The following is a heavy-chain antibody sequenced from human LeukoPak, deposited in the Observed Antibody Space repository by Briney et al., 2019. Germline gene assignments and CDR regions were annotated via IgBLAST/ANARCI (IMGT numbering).Heavy chain of an antibody. J-gene: IGHJ4*02. D-gene: IGHD3-22*01. CDR1: GGSFSGYY. CDR2: ISSSSYI. V-gene: IGHV3-69-1*01. CDR3: ARAPDHYDSSGPFDY. Sequence: ETLSLTCAVYGGSFSGYYWSWIRQAPGKGLEWVSSISSSSYIYYADSVRGRFTISRDNAKNSLYLQMNSLRAEDTAVYYCARAPDHYDSSGPFDYWGQGTLVTVSS.